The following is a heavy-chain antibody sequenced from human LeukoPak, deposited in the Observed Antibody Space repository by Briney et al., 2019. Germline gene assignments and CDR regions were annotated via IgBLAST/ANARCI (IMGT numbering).Heavy chain of an antibody. CDR1: GFTFSSYG. D-gene: IGHD3-10*01. CDR2: ISGSGGST. V-gene: IGHV3-23*01. Sequence: GGTLRLSCAASGFTFSSYGMSWVRQAPGKGLEWVSAISGSGGSTYYADSVKGRFTISRDNSKNTLYLQMNSLRAEDTAVYYCAKKADRYYYGSGSYYPLYFDYWGQGTLVTVSS. CDR3: AKKADRYYYGSGSYYPLYFDY. J-gene: IGHJ4*02.